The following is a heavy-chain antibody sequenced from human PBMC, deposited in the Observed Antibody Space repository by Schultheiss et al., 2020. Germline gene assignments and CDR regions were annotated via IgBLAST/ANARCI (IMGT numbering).Heavy chain of an antibody. J-gene: IGHJ6*02. CDR2: IYHIGST. CDR3: ASYKSGAPVGMDV. V-gene: IGHV4-4*02. Sequence: SETLSLTCAVSGGSISSSNWWSWVRQPPGKGLEWIGEIYHIGSTNYNPSLKSRVTISVDKSKNQFSLELSSVTAADTAVYYCASYKSGAPVGMDVWGQGTTVTVSS. CDR1: GGSISSSNW. D-gene: IGHD3-10*01.